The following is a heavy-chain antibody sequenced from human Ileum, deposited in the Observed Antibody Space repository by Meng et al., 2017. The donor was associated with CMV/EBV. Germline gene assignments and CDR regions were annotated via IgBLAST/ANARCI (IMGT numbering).Heavy chain of an antibody. D-gene: IGHD1-1*01. J-gene: IGHJ5*02. V-gene: IGHV1-2*02. CDR3: ARVIYIGTDWFDP. CDR1: GYTFTGYY. CDR2: INPNSGGT. Sequence: CKASGYTFTGYYMHWVRQAPGQGLEWMGWINPNSGGTNYAQKFQGRVTMTRDTSISTAYMELSRLRSDDTAVYYCARVIYIGTDWFDPWGQGTLVTVSS.